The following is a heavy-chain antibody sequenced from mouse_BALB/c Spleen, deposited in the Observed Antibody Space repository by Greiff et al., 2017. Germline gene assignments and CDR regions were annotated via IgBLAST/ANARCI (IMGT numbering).Heavy chain of an antibody. J-gene: IGHJ4*01. CDR1: GFTFSSYY. V-gene: IGHV5-6-2*01. D-gene: IGHD2-14*01. Sequence: EVKLVESGGGLVKLGGSLKLSCAASGFTFSSYYMSWVRQTPEKRLELVAAINSNGGSTYYPDTVKGRFTISRDNAKNTLYLQMSSLKSEDTALYYCARPRYDYAMDYWGQGTSVTVSS. CDR2: INSNGGST. CDR3: ARPRYDYAMDY.